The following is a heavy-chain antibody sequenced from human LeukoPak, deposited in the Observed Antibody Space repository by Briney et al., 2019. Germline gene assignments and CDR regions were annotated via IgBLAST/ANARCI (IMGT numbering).Heavy chain of an antibody. Sequence: KVSCKGSGYSFTSYWIGWVRQMPGKGLEWMGIIYPGDSDTRYSPSFQGQVTISADKSISTAYLQWSSLKASDTAMYYCARQYAHYYDSSGYYYFDYWGQGTLVTVSS. CDR1: GYSFTSYW. CDR2: IYPGDSDT. V-gene: IGHV5-51*01. J-gene: IGHJ4*02. D-gene: IGHD3-22*01. CDR3: ARQYAHYYDSSGYYYFDY.